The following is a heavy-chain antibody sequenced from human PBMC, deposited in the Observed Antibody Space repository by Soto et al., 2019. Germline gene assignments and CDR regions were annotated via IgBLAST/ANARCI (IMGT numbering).Heavy chain of an antibody. V-gene: IGHV3-30*04. CDR2: ISSTGMKE. CDR1: GFSFSDYP. J-gene: IGHJ5*02. D-gene: IGHD3-22*01. Sequence: QVQLVESGGGVVQPGRSLSLSCAASGFSFSDYPMHWVRQAPGKGLEWVASISSTGMKEYYGDSVKGRLTISRDTSKNSLYLQMSSLRDEDTAVYYCARDSCYSYSSCNYYSNYFVPWGQGTLVTVSS. CDR3: ARDSCYSYSSCNYYSNYFVP.